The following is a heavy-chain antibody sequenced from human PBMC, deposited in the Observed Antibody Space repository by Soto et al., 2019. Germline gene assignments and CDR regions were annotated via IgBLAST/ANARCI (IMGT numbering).Heavy chain of an antibody. CDR1: GGSISSSSYY. V-gene: IGHV4-39*01. D-gene: IGHD1-1*01. CDR2: IYYSGST. CDR3: EMGTTEDYYYYYMDV. J-gene: IGHJ6*03. Sequence: SETLSLTCTVSGGSISSSSYYWGWIRQPPGKGLEWIGSIYYSGSTYYNPSLKSRVTISVDTSKNQFSLKLSSVTAADTAVYYCEMGTTEDYYYYYMDVWGKGTTVTVSS.